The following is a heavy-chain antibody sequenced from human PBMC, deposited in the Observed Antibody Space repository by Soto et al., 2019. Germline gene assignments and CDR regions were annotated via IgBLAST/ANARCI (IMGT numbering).Heavy chain of an antibody. CDR1: GYSFSSYW. Sequence: PGESLKISCKGSGYSFSSYWIGWVRQMPGKGLEWMGIIYPGDSDTRYSPSFQGQVTMSADKSISAAYLQWSSLKASDTAMYYCARRSSSSWYSDYWGQGTLVTVSS. J-gene: IGHJ4*02. D-gene: IGHD6-13*01. CDR2: IYPGDSDT. V-gene: IGHV5-51*01. CDR3: ARRSSSSWYSDY.